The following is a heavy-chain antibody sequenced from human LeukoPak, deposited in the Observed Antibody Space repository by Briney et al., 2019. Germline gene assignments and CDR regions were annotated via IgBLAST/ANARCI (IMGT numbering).Heavy chain of an antibody. CDR1: GGTLSSYA. CDR3: ARGKKGATLYYFDY. D-gene: IGHD1-26*01. J-gene: IGHJ4*02. Sequence: ASVKVSCKASGGTLSSYAISWVRQAPGQGLEWMGRIIPILGIANYAQKFQGRVTITADKSTSTAYMELSSLRSEDTAVYYCARGKKGATLYYFDYWGQGTLVTVSS. V-gene: IGHV1-69*04. CDR2: IIPILGIA.